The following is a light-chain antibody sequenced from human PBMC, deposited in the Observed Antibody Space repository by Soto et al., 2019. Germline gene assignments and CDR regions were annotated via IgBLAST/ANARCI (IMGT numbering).Light chain of an antibody. V-gene: IGKV1-33*01. CDR1: QDISTY. CDR2: DAS. Sequence: DIQMTQYPSSLSASVGDRVTITCQASQDISTYLNWYQQKPGKAPKLLIYDASNLETGVPARFSGSGSGTDFTLTISSRQPEDMATYYCQQYAHVPSITFGQGTRLDFK. CDR3: QQYAHVPSIT. J-gene: IGKJ5*01.